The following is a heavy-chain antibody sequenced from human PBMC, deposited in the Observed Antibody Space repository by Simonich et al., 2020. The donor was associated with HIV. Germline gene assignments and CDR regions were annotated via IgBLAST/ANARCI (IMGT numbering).Heavy chain of an antibody. D-gene: IGHD7-27*01. CDR3: AREDWGAHYFDN. Sequence: QLQLQESSPGLVKPSETLSLTCPVSGGSITYTRSYYWGWIRQPPGKGLEWIGNIYYNGNTYYNPSLKGRVTISVDTSKNQFSLKLSSVTAADTAMYYCAREDWGAHYFDNWGQGTLVTVSS. J-gene: IGHJ4*02. V-gene: IGHV4-39*02. CDR2: IYYNGNT. CDR1: GGSITYTRSYY.